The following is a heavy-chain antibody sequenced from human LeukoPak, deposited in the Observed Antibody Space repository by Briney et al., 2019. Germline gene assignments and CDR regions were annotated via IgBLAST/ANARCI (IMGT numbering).Heavy chain of an antibody. D-gene: IGHD3-16*02. Sequence: ASVKVSCKASGYTFTSYGISWVRQAPGQGLEWMGWISAYNGNTNYAQKLQGRVTMTTDTSMSTAYMELRSLRSDDTAVYYCARDGAFGGVIAKNAFDIWGQGTMVTVSS. J-gene: IGHJ3*02. CDR2: ISAYNGNT. V-gene: IGHV1-18*01. CDR3: ARDGAFGGVIAKNAFDI. CDR1: GYTFTSYG.